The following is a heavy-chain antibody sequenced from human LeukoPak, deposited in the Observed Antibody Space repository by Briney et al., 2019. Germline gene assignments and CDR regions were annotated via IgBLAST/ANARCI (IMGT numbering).Heavy chain of an antibody. CDR3: ARDLFLGAADEADY. V-gene: IGHV3-30-3*01. Sequence: GRSLRLSCAASGFTFSSYAMHWVRQAPGKGLEWVAVISYDGSNKYYADSVKGRFTISRDNSKNTLYLQMNSLRAEDTAVYYCARDLFLGAADEADYWGQGTLVTVSS. D-gene: IGHD1-26*01. J-gene: IGHJ4*02. CDR2: ISYDGSNK. CDR1: GFTFSSYA.